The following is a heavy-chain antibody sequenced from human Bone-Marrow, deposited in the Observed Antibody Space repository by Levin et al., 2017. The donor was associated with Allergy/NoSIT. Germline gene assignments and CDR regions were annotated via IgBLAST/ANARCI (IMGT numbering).Heavy chain of an antibody. V-gene: IGHV1-46*01. D-gene: IGHD5-12*01. CDR2: INPSGGST. CDR1: GYTFTSYY. J-gene: IGHJ6*02. Sequence: GESLKISCKASGYTFTSYYMHWVRQAPGQGLEWMGIINPSGGSTSYAQKFQGRVTMTRDTSTSTVYMELSSLRSEDTAVYYCARGVVAYGMDVWGQGTTVTVSS. CDR3: ARGVVAYGMDV.